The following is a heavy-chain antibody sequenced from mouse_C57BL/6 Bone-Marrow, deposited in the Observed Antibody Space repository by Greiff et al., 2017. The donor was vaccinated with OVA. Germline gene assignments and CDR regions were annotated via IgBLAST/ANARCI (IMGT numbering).Heavy chain of an antibody. CDR1: GYTFTSYW. CDR3: ARSGYYSHYFDY. V-gene: IGHV1-55*01. Sequence: QVQLQQPGAELVKPGASVKMSCKASGYTFTSYWITWVKQRPGQGLEWIGDIYPGSGSTNYNEKFKSKATLTVDKSSSTAYMQLSSLTSEDSAVYYCARSGYYSHYFDYWGQGTTLTVSS. D-gene: IGHD2-12*01. CDR2: IYPGSGST. J-gene: IGHJ2*01.